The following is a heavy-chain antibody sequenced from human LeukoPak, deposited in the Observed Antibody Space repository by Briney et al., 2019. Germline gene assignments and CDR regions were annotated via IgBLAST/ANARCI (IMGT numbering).Heavy chain of an antibody. J-gene: IGHJ4*02. D-gene: IGHD3-22*01. Sequence: GGSLRLSCAASGFTFSSYGMHWVRQAPGKGLEWVAVIWYDGSNKYYADSVKGRFTISRDNSKNTLYLQMNSLRAEDTAVYYCWTYYYDSSGPHFDYWGQGTLVTVSS. CDR3: WTYYYDSSGPHFDY. CDR1: GFTFSSYG. V-gene: IGHV3-33*01. CDR2: IWYDGSNK.